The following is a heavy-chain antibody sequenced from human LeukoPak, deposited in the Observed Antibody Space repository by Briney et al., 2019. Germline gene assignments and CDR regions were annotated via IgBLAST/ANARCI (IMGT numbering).Heavy chain of an antibody. D-gene: IGHD1-26*01. CDR3: ARDPSASWQWFDY. V-gene: IGHV1-46*01. CDR1: GYTFTTFY. Sequence: ASVKVSCKASGYTFTTFYIHWVRQAPGQGLEWVGVINPNGGGTSYAQRFQGRVTMTRDKSTSTVYMDLSSLRSEDTAVYYCARDPSASWQWFDYWGQGTLVTVSS. J-gene: IGHJ4*02. CDR2: INPNGGGT.